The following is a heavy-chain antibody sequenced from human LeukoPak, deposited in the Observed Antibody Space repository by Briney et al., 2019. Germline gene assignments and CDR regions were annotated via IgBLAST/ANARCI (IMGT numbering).Heavy chain of an antibody. Sequence: PSETLSLTCTASGGSISSGAYYWSWIRQHPGKGLEWIGYMSYSGSAYYNPSLSSRVSISVDTHRSLYSLKLSSVTAADTAVYYCARAILTPSGYVWHFDLWGRGTLVTVSS. V-gene: IGHV4-31*03. D-gene: IGHD3-3*01. CDR3: ARAILTPSGYVWHFDL. CDR2: MSYSGSA. CDR1: GGSISSGAYY. J-gene: IGHJ2*01.